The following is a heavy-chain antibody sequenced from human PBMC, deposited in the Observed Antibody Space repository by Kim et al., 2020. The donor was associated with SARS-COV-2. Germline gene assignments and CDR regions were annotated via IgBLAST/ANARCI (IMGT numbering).Heavy chain of an antibody. J-gene: IGHJ4*02. CDR3: ASSNSGFGELTF. V-gene: IGHV3-33*01. D-gene: IGHD3-16*02. Sequence: YYSESVKGRFSISRDNSKNTLYLQMDSLRAEDTAVYYCASSNSGFGELTFWGQGTLVTVSS.